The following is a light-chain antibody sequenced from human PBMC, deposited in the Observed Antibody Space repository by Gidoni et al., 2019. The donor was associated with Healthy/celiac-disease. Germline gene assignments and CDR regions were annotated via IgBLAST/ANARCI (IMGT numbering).Light chain of an antibody. J-gene: IGKJ5*01. V-gene: IGKV3-20*01. CDR3: QQYGSSRVT. CDR2: GAS. Sequence: EIVLTQSPGTLSLPPGERAPLSCRASQSFSSSSLAWYQQKPGQAPRLLIYGASSRATGIPDRFSGSGSGTDFTLTISRLEPECFAVYYCQQYGSSRVTFGQGTQLEIK. CDR1: QSFSSSS.